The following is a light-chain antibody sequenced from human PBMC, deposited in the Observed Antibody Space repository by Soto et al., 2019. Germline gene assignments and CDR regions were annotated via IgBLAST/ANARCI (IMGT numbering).Light chain of an antibody. CDR2: DAS. Sequence: EIVLTQYPGTLSLSPGERATLSCRASQSVSSYLAWYQQKPGQAPRLLIYDASNRATGIPARFSGSGSGTDFTLTISSLEPEDFAVYYCQQRSNWLTFGPGTKVDIK. CDR3: QQRSNWLT. CDR1: QSVSSY. J-gene: IGKJ3*01. V-gene: IGKV3-11*01.